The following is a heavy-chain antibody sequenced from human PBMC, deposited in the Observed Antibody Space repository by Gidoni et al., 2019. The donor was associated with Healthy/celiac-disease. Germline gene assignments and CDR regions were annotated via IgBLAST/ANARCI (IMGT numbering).Heavy chain of an antibody. V-gene: IGHV1-2*02. CDR1: GYTFTGYY. CDR3: ARDRSGYSGYASFDY. J-gene: IGHJ4*02. CDR2: INPNSGGT. Sequence: QVQLVQSGAEVKKPGASVTVSCKASGYTFTGYYMHWVRQAPGQGLEWMGWINPNSGGTNYAQKLQGRVTMTRDTSISTAYMELSRLRSDDTAVYYCARDRSGYSGYASFDYWGQGTLVTVSS. D-gene: IGHD5-12*01.